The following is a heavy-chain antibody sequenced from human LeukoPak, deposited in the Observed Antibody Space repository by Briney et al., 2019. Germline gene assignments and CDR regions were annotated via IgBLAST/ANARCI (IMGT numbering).Heavy chain of an antibody. CDR2: IYYSGST. D-gene: IGHD3-22*01. Sequence: SETLSLTCTISGGSINSYYWSWIRQPPGKGLEWIGYIYYSGSTNYNPSLKSRVTISVDTSKNQSSLRLTSVTAADTAIYYCARGQGGSGYYYWGQGTLVTVSS. J-gene: IGHJ4*02. V-gene: IGHV4-59*01. CDR1: GGSINSYY. CDR3: ARGQGGSGYYY.